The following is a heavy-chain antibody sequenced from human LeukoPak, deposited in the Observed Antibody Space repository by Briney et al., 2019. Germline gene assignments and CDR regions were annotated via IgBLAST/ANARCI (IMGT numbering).Heavy chain of an antibody. CDR1: GYTFTSYA. CDR2: ISVYNGNT. Sequence: GASVKVSCKASGYTFTSYAMNWVRQAPGQGLEWMGWISVYNGNTNYAQKLQGRVTMTTDTSTRTAYMELRSLRSDDTAVYYCARVWIPSTLEYRKLLGADAFDIWGQGTMVTVSS. J-gene: IGHJ3*02. CDR3: ARVWIPSTLEYRKLLGADAFDI. V-gene: IGHV1-18*01. D-gene: IGHD3-10*01.